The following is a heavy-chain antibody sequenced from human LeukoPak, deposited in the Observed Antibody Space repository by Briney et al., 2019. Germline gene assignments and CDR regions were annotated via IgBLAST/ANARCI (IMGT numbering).Heavy chain of an antibody. D-gene: IGHD6-25*01. CDR2: ISYDGSNK. V-gene: IGHV3-30*18. J-gene: IGHJ6*02. Sequence: PGGSLRLSCAASGFTFSSYGMHWVRQAPGKGLEGVAVISYDGSNKYYADSVKGRFTISRDNSKNTLYLQMNSLRAEDTAVYYCAKDQRSYYYGIDVWGQGTTVTVSS. CDR3: AKDQRSYYYGIDV. CDR1: GFTFSSYG.